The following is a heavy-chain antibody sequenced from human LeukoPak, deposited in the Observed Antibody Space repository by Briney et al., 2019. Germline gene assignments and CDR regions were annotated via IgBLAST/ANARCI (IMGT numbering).Heavy chain of an antibody. J-gene: IGHJ3*02. D-gene: IGHD3-22*01. Sequence: GASVKVSCKASGYTFTSYYMHWVRQAPGQGLEWMGIINPSGGSTSYAQKFPGRVTMTSDTSTSTVYMELSSLRSEDTAVYYCARMGTEDYDSSGYPRYAFDIWGQGTMVTVSS. CDR1: GYTFTSYY. CDR3: ARMGTEDYDSSGYPRYAFDI. V-gene: IGHV1-46*01. CDR2: INPSGGST.